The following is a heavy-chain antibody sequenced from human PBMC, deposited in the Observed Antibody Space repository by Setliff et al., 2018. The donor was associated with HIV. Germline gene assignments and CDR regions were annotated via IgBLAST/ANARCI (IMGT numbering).Heavy chain of an antibody. D-gene: IGHD3-22*01. Sequence: GGSLRLSCAASGFTFNNAWMTWVRQGPGKGLVWVSRIKTDGSSTSYADSVKGRFTISRDNAKNTLFLQMNSLRAEDTAVYYCARAQDNYYDSSGYSFDSWGQGSLVTVSS. CDR1: GFTFNNAW. CDR3: ARAQDNYYDSSGYSFDS. J-gene: IGHJ4*02. CDR2: IKTDGSST. V-gene: IGHV3-74*01.